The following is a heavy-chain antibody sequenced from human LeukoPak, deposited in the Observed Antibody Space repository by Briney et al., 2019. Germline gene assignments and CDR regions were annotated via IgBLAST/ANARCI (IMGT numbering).Heavy chain of an antibody. Sequence: SETLSLTCAVYGGSFSGYYWSWIRQPPGKGLEWIGEINHSGSTNYNPSLKSRVTISVDTSKNQFSLKLSSVTAADTAVYYCARKAVEMASHVSGGSDAFDIWGQGTMVTVSS. V-gene: IGHV4-34*01. CDR3: ARKAVEMASHVSGGSDAFDI. CDR2: INHSGST. D-gene: IGHD5-24*01. CDR1: GGSFSGYY. J-gene: IGHJ3*02.